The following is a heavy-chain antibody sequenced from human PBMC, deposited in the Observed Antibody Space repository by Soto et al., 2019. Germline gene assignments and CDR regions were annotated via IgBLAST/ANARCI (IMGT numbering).Heavy chain of an antibody. CDR3: ARVHVMVVAGSTFDY. V-gene: IGHV4-38-2*02. CDR1: CYSISSGSY. D-gene: IGHD6-19*01. Sequence: SETLSLTCTVSCYSISSGSYWAWIRQPPGKGPEWIASIYHGGTTFYNPSLKSRITISVDTSNNQFSLKLTSVTAADTAVYYCARVHVMVVAGSTFDYWGHGTLVTVSS. J-gene: IGHJ4*01. CDR2: IYHGGTT.